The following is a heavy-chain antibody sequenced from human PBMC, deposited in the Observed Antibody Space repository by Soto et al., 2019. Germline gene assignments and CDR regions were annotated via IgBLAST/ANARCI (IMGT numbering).Heavy chain of an antibody. Sequence: PSETLSLTCTVSGDSITSSKHYWSWIRQPPGKGLEWIGYIYYSGSTNYNPSLKSRVTISVDTSKNQFSLKLSSVTAADTAVYYCARRYGKNAFDIWGQGTMVTV. V-gene: IGHV4-61*01. CDR2: IYYSGST. J-gene: IGHJ3*02. D-gene: IGHD5-18*01. CDR3: ARRYGKNAFDI. CDR1: GDSITSSKHY.